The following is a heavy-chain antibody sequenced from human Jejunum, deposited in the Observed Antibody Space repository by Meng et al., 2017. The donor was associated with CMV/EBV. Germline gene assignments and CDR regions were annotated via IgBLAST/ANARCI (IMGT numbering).Heavy chain of an antibody. J-gene: IGHJ4*02. V-gene: IGHV1-18*01. CDR3: ARGQRDLVVVASIPDY. Sequence: YTFTSHGISWVRQAPGQGLEWMGWINPYNGNPQYIEKFQARVTMTADTSTKIAHMELRSLTPDDTAVYYCARGQRDLVVVASIPDYWGQGTLVTVSS. CDR1: YTFTSHG. CDR2: INPYNGNP. D-gene: IGHD2-21*02.